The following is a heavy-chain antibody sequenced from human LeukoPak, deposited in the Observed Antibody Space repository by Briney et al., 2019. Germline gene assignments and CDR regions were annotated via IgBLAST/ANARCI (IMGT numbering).Heavy chain of an antibody. CDR2: IYYSGRT. V-gene: IGHV4-59*11. J-gene: IGHJ4*02. Sequence: KPSQTLSLTCIVSGGSISSHYWSWIRQTPGKGLEYIGYIYYSGRTDYNPSLKSRVTISLDTSKTQFSLHLSSVTAADTAVYYCARRSGVLDSRDSRYYFDLWGQGTLVTVSS. CDR1: GGSISSHY. D-gene: IGHD3-22*01. CDR3: ARRSGVLDSRDSRYYFDL.